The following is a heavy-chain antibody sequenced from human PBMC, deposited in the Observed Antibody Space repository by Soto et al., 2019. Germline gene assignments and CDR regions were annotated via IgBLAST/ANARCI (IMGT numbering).Heavy chain of an antibody. Sequence: VGSLRLSCAASGFTFSSYAMHWVRQAPGKGLEWVAVISYDGSNKYYADSVKGRFTISRDNSKNTLYLQMNSLRAEDTAVYYCARDPHGLTDSSSWYNYFDYWGQGTLVTAPQ. D-gene: IGHD6-13*01. CDR1: GFTFSSYA. V-gene: IGHV3-30-3*01. CDR3: ARDPHGLTDSSSWYNYFDY. J-gene: IGHJ4*02. CDR2: ISYDGSNK.